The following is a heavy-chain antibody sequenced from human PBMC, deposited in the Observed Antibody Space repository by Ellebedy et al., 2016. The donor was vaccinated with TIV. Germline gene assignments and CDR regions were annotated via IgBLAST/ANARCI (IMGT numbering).Heavy chain of an antibody. CDR3: ARALDAFDI. CDR2: IYYSGST. J-gene: IGHJ3*02. CDR1: GGSISSGGYY. V-gene: IGHV4-61*08. Sequence: SETLSLXXTVSGGSISSGGYYWSWIRQHPGKGLEWIGYIYYSGSTNYNPSLKSRVTISVDTSKNQFSLKLSSVTAADTAVYYCARALDAFDIWGQGTMVTVSS.